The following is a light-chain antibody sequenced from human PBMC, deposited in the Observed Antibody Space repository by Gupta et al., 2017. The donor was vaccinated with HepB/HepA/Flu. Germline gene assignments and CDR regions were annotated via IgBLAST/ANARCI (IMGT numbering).Light chain of an antibody. J-gene: IGKJ3*01. Sequence: EIVLTQSPGTLSLSPGEGAALSCRASQSVSSNSLAWYQQKPGQAPRLLIYGTSGRATGIPDRVSGGEAGTDVTLTISRLEPEDFAVYYCQEYGSAPRGFTFGPGTKVDIK. V-gene: IGKV3-20*01. CDR3: QEYGSAPRGFT. CDR1: QSVSSNS. CDR2: GTS.